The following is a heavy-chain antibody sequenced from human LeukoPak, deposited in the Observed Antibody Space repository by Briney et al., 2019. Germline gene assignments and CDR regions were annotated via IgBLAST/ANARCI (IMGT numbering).Heavy chain of an antibody. CDR2: IIPIFGTT. Sequence: ASVKVSCKASGYTFTGYYMHWVRQAPGQGLEWMGGIIPIFGTTNYAQKFQGRVTITADESTNTAYMELSSLRSEDTAVYYCARAPYSSGGSTNYYYYYYMDVWGKGTTVTVSS. V-gene: IGHV1-69*13. CDR3: ARAPYSSGGSTNYYYYYYMDV. CDR1: GYTFTGYY. J-gene: IGHJ6*03. D-gene: IGHD6-19*01.